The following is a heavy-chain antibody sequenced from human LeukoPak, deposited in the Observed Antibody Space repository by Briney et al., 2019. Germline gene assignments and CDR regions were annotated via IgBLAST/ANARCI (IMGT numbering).Heavy chain of an antibody. CDR2: IYYSGST. Sequence: SETLSLTCTVSGGSMSSYYWSWIRQPPGKGLEWIGFIYYSGSTNYNPSLNSRVTISVDTSKNQFPPKLSSVTAADTAVYYCARSSLRRWFDPWGQGTLVTVSS. V-gene: IGHV4-59*12. CDR1: GGSMSSYY. CDR3: ARSSLRRWFDP. D-gene: IGHD6-13*01. J-gene: IGHJ5*02.